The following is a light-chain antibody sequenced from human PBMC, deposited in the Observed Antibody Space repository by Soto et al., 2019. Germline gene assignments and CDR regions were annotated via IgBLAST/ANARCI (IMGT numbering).Light chain of an antibody. V-gene: IGLV2-14*03. J-gene: IGLJ2*01. CDR3: TSWTTSTTMI. CDR1: SSDIGAYNF. Sequence: QSALTQTASVSGSPGQSITISCTGTSSDIGAYNFVSWYQQHPGKAPKLMLYDVNIRPSGVSNRFSGSKSGNTASLTISGLQGEDEADYYCTSWTTSTTMIFGGGTKLTVL. CDR2: DVN.